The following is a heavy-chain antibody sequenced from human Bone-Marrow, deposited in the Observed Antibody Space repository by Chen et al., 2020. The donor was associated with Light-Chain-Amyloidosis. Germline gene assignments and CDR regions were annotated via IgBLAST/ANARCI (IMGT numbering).Heavy chain of an antibody. CDR2: ISGNGATT. CDR1: GFSFSHYA. V-gene: IGHV3-23*01. D-gene: IGHD3-16*01. CDR3: AKDALLSVSYRETT. Sequence: EVQLLESGGGLVQHGGSLRLSCAASGFSFSHYAMSWVRQAPGQGLEWISAISGNGATTFYADSVKGRFTISKDNSKNTLNLQMNSLRAEDSAVYYCAKDALLSVSYRETTWGQGTLVTVST. J-gene: IGHJ5*02.